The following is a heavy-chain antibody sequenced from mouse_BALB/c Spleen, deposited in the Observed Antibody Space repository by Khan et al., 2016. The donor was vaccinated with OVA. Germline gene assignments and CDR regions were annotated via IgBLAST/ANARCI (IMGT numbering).Heavy chain of an antibody. CDR3: ARGNYYGYYFDY. Sequence: VQLKESGPGLVKPSQSLSLTCTVTGYSITSGYAWNWIRQFPGNKLEWMVYISYSGGTSYNPSLKSRISITRDTSKNQFFLQLNSVTTEDTATYYCARGNYYGYYFDYWGQGTPLTVSS. V-gene: IGHV3-2*02. J-gene: IGHJ2*01. CDR2: ISYSGGT. CDR1: GYSITSGYA. D-gene: IGHD1-1*01.